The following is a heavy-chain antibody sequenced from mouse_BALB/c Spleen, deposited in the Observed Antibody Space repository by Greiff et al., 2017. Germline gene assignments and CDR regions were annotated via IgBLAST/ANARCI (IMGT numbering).Heavy chain of an antibody. CDR3: ATNYYNYAMDY. D-gene: IGHD1-1*01. J-gene: IGHJ4*01. Sequence: VKLMESGPGLVAPSQSLSITCTVSGFSLTGYGVNWVRQPPGKGLEWLGMIWGDGSTDYNSALKSRLSISKDNSKCQVFLKMNSLQTDDTARYYCATNYYNYAMDYWGQGTSVTVSS. V-gene: IGHV2-6-7*01. CDR2: IWGDGST. CDR1: GFSLTGYG.